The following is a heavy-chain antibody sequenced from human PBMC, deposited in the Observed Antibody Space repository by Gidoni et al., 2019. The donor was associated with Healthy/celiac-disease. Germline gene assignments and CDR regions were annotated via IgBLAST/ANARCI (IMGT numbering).Heavy chain of an antibody. J-gene: IGHJ4*02. CDR3: AKGPTVTPGWVDY. D-gene: IGHD4-17*01. CDR1: GFTFSSYA. V-gene: IGHV3-23*01. Sequence: EVQRLESGGGVVQPGGSLRLSCAASGFTFSSYAMSWVRQAPGKGLEWVSDISGSGGSTSYADSVKGGFTISRDNSKNTLYLQMNSLRAEDTAVYYCAKGPTVTPGWVDYWGQGTLVTVSS. CDR2: ISGSGGST.